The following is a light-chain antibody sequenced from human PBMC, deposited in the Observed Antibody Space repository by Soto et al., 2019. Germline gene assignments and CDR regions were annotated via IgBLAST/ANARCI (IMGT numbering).Light chain of an antibody. Sequence: DIQMTQSPSSLSASVGDRVTITCRASQSINSYLNWYQQKPGKAPKVLIYAASSLQSGVPSRFSGSGSGTDFTLTISSLQPEDFATYYCQQSYSTPPTFGGGTKVEIK. V-gene: IGKV1-39*01. CDR3: QQSYSTPPT. CDR2: AAS. CDR1: QSINSY. J-gene: IGKJ4*01.